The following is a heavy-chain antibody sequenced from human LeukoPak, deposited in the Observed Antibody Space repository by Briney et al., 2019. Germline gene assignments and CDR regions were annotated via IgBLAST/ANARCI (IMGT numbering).Heavy chain of an antibody. CDR1: GFTFNTYA. Sequence: GGSLRLSCAASGFTFNTYAMHWVRQAPGKGLEWVAIIWYDGSDKYYADSVRGRFTISRDNSKNTLYLQMNSLRAEDTAVYYCGRVGCTGGNCKPYAYYATDVWGQGTTVTVSS. CDR2: IWYDGSDK. V-gene: IGHV3-33*01. D-gene: IGHD2-15*01. J-gene: IGHJ6*02. CDR3: GRVGCTGGNCKPYAYYATDV.